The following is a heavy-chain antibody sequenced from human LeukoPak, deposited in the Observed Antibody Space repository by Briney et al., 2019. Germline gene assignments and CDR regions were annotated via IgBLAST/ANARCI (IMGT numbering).Heavy chain of an antibody. Sequence: PSETLSLTCTVSGGSISSGDYYWSWIRQPPGKGLEWIGYIYYSGSTYYNPSLKSRVTISVDTSKNQFSLKLSSVTAADTAVYYCASVDIVVVPAAWGSSSWNYWGQGTLVTVSS. J-gene: IGHJ4*02. V-gene: IGHV4-30-4*01. CDR2: IYYSGST. D-gene: IGHD2-2*03. CDR3: ASVDIVVVPAAWGSSSWNY. CDR1: GGSISSGDYY.